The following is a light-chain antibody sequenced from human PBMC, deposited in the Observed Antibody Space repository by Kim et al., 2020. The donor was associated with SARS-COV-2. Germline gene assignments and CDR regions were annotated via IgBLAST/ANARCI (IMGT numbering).Light chain of an antibody. J-gene: IGLJ2*01. CDR2: DVS. CDR3: SSYTSSSTLGVV. V-gene: IGLV2-14*03. CDR1: SSDVGGYNY. Sequence: QSALTQPASVSGSPGQWVTISCTGTSSDVGGYNYVCWYQQHPGKAPKLMIYDVSNRPSGVSNRFSGSKSGNTASLTISGLQAEDEADYYCSSYTSSSTLGVVFGGGTKLTVL.